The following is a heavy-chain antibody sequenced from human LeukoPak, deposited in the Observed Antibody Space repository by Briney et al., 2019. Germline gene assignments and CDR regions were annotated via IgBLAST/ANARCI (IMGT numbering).Heavy chain of an antibody. CDR2: LHASGST. V-gene: IGHV4-4*07. CDR3: AREFGYGDYFFDD. J-gene: IGHJ4*02. D-gene: IGHD4-17*01. CDR1: GGSISSYY. Sequence: SETLSLTCTVSGGSISSYYWSWLRQPAGEGLEWIGRLHASGSTHYNPSLKSRVTMSVDTSKNQFSLKLSSVTAADTAVYYCAREFGYGDYFFDDWGQGTLVTVSS.